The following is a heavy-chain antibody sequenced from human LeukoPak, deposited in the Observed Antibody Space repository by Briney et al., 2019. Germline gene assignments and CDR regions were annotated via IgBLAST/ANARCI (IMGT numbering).Heavy chain of an antibody. CDR1: GFNFNNYV. CDR3: ARDYRSSSGWTVDY. J-gene: IGHJ4*02. D-gene: IGHD6-19*01. Sequence: GGSLRLSCAASGFNFNNYVMHWVRQAPGKGLEWVSYISTSSSTIYYADSVKGRFTISRDNAKNSLYLQMNSLRDEDTAVYYCARDYRSSSGWTVDYWGQGTLVTVSS. CDR2: ISTSSSTI. V-gene: IGHV3-48*02.